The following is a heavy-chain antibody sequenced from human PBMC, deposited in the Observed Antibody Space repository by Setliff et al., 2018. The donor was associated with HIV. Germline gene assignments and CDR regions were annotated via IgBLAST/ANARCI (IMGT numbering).Heavy chain of an antibody. CDR2: ISYSGGI. CDR1: GGSINSSSYY. V-gene: IGHV4-39*07. CDR3: AGANLYSSGPLDY. D-gene: IGHD6-19*01. Sequence: PSETLSLTCTVSGGSINSSSYYWGWIRQPPGKGLDWIGSISYSGGIYYNPSLKSRVTLSIDTSKNQFSLRLTFLAAADTAVYFCAGANLYSSGPLDYWGQGRLVTVSS. J-gene: IGHJ4*02.